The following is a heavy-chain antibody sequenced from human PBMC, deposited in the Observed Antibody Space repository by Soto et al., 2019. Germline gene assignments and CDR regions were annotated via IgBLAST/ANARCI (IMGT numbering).Heavy chain of an antibody. V-gene: IGHV3-23*01. Sequence: EVQLLESGGGLVQPGGSLRLSCAASGFTFSSYAMSWVRQAPGKGLEWVSAISGSGGSTYYADSVKGRFTISRDNSKNTLYLQMNSLRAEDTAVYYCAKDHYDFWSGYRNGWGFGRFDYWGQGTLVTVSS. D-gene: IGHD3-3*01. CDR2: ISGSGGST. CDR1: GFTFSSYA. J-gene: IGHJ4*02. CDR3: AKDHYDFWSGYRNGWGFGRFDY.